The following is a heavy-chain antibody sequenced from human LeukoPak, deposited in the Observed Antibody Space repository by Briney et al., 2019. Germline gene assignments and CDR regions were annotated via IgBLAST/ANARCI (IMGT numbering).Heavy chain of an antibody. Sequence: ASVKVSCKASGYTFTSYGISWVRQAPGQGLEWMGWISAYNGNTNYAQKLQGRVTMTTDTSTSTAYMELRSLRSDDTAVYYCARPFPTYGSSWYASGAGAFDIWGQGTMVTVSS. CDR2: ISAYNGNT. J-gene: IGHJ3*02. D-gene: IGHD6-13*01. V-gene: IGHV1-18*01. CDR1: GYTFTSYG. CDR3: ARPFPTYGSSWYASGAGAFDI.